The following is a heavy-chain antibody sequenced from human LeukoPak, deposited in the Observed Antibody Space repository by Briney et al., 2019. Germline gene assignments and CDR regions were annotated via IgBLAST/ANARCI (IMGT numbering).Heavy chain of an antibody. D-gene: IGHD3-3*01. CDR1: GGSISSYY. Sequence: PSETLSLTCTVSGGSISSYYWSSIWQPPGKGLEWIGYIYYSGSTNYNPSLKSRVTISVDTSKNQFSLKLSSVTAADTAVYYCARSSITIFGVVIRSAFDIWGQGTMVTVSS. V-gene: IGHV4-59*08. J-gene: IGHJ3*02. CDR2: IYYSGST. CDR3: ARSSITIFGVVIRSAFDI.